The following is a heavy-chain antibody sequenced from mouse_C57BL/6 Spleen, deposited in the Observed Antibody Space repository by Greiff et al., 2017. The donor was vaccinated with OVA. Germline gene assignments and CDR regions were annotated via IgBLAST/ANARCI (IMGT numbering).Heavy chain of an antibody. CDR2: IYPRSGNT. Sequence: QVHVKQSGAELARPGASVKLSCKASGYTFTSYGISWVKQRTGQGLEWIGEIYPRSGNTYYNEKFKGKATLTADKSSSTAYMELRSLTSEDSAVYFCAREDGSSYGYWGQGTTLTVSS. D-gene: IGHD1-1*01. CDR1: GYTFTSYG. CDR3: AREDGSSYGY. J-gene: IGHJ2*01. V-gene: IGHV1-81*01.